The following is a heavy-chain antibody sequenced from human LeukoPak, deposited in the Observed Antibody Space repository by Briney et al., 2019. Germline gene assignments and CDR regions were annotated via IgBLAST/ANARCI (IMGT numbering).Heavy chain of an antibody. CDR3: ARLGYYDILTGYYPNWFDP. J-gene: IGHJ5*02. V-gene: IGHV4-39*01. CDR2: IYYSGST. CDR1: GGSISSSSYY. Sequence: SETLSLTCIVSGGSISSSSYYWGWIRQPPGKGLEWIGSIYYSGSTYYNPYLKSRVTISIDTSKNQFSLKLSSVTAADTAVYYCARLGYYDILTGYYPNWFDPWGQGTLVTVSS. D-gene: IGHD3-9*01.